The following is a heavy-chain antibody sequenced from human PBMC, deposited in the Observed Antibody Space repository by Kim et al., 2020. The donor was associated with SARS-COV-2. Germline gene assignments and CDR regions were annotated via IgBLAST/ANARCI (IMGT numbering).Heavy chain of an antibody. J-gene: IGHJ4*02. CDR3: ARRCSTASCPGYYFDY. D-gene: IGHD2-2*01. Sequence: PALKSRGTISVDRSKNQFSLKRSSVTAADTAVYYCARRCSTASCPGYYFDYWGQGTLVTVSS. V-gene: IGHV4-30-2*01.